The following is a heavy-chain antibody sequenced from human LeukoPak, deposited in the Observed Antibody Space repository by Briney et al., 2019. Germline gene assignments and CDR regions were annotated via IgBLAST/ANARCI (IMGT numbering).Heavy chain of an antibody. D-gene: IGHD3-22*01. CDR1: GYTFTSYG. V-gene: IGHV1-18*01. Sequence: ASVNVSCKASGYTFTSYGISWVRQAPGQGLEWMGWISAYNGNTNYAQKLQGRVTMTTDTSTSTAYMELRSLRSDDTAVYYCARDSHYDSSGHYYHDAFDIWGQGTMVTVSS. CDR3: ARDSHYDSSGHYYHDAFDI. CDR2: ISAYNGNT. J-gene: IGHJ3*02.